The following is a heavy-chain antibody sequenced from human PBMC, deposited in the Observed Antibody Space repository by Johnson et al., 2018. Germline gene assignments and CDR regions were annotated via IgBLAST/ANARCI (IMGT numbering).Heavy chain of an antibody. D-gene: IGHD5-24*01. V-gene: IGHV3-20*04. Sequence: VQLVQSGGGLVQXGGSLRLSCAASGFTFDDYGMSWVRQAPGKGLEWVSGITWNGGSTGYADSVKGRFTIARDNAKNSLYLQMNSLRAEDTALYYCAKDIEMATINFGYFQHWGQGTLVTVSS. CDR3: AKDIEMATINFGYFQH. J-gene: IGHJ1*01. CDR2: ITWNGGST. CDR1: GFTFDDYG.